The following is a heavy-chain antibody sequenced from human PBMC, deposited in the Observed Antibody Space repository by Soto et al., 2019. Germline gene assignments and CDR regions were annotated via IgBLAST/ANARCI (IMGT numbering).Heavy chain of an antibody. J-gene: IGHJ4*02. D-gene: IGHD3-10*01. CDR1: GFTFTSSA. Sequence: ASVKVSCKASGFTFTSSAMQWVRQARGQRLEWIGWIVVGSGNTNYAQKFQERVTITRDMSTSTAYMELSSLRSEDTAVYYCAADLTRGSLFDYWGQGTLVTVSS. V-gene: IGHV1-58*02. CDR3: AADLTRGSLFDY. CDR2: IVVGSGNT.